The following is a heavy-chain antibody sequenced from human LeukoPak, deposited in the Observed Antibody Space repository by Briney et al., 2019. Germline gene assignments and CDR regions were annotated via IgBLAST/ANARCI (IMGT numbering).Heavy chain of an antibody. Sequence: GGSLRLSCAASGFTVSSNYMSWVRQAPGKGLEWVSVIYSGGSTYYADSVKGRFTISRDNSKNTLYLQMNSLRAEDTAVYYCAXGXTAXGDYYYYYYMDVWGKGTTVTVSS. D-gene: IGHD6-13*01. CDR3: AXGXTAXGDYYYYYYMDV. V-gene: IGHV3-53*05. J-gene: IGHJ6*03. CDR2: IYSGGST. CDR1: GFTVSSNY.